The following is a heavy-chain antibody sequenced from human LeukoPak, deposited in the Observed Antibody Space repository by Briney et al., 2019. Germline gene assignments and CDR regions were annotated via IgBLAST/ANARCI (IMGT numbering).Heavy chain of an antibody. CDR2: INHSGST. CDR3: ARTFYDDGRGTTRNDLFDP. CDR1: GGSFSGYY. J-gene: IGHJ5*02. V-gene: IGHV4-34*01. Sequence: PSETLSLTCAVYGGSFSGYYWSWIRQPPGKGLEWIGEINHSGSTNYNPSLKSRVTMSVDTSKNQFSLKLTSVTAADTALYYCARTFYDDGRGTTRNDLFDPWGQGTLVTVSS. D-gene: IGHD1-1*01.